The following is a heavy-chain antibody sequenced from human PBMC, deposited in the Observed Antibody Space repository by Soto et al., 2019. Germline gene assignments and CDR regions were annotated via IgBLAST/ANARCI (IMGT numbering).Heavy chain of an antibody. J-gene: IGHJ4*02. V-gene: IGHV3-33*01. D-gene: IGHD3-10*01. Sequence: QVQLVESGGGVVQPGRSLRLSCAASGFTFSSYGMHWVRQAPGKGLEWVALIWYDGNNKYYADSVKGRFTISRDNSKNTLYLQMNSLRVEDMAIYHCARDRSYGSGRDTPPFASWGQGTLVTVSS. CDR3: ARDRSYGSGRDTPPFAS. CDR1: GFTFSSYG. CDR2: IWYDGNNK.